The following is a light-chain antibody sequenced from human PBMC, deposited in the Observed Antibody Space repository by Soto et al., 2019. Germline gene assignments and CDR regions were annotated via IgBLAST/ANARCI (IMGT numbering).Light chain of an antibody. CDR1: QSVSNTY. Sequence: TGLTQSPGTLSLSPGERANLSCRASQSVSNTYLAWYQQEPGQTPRLLIYGASSRATGIPDRFSGSESGTDFTLTISRLEPEDFAVYYCQQYGSSITFGQGTRLEVK. CDR3: QQYGSSIT. V-gene: IGKV3-20*01. CDR2: GAS. J-gene: IGKJ5*01.